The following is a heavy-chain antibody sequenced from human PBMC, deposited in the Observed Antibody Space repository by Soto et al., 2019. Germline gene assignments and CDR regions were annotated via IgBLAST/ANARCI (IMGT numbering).Heavy chain of an antibody. CDR2: IYWDDDK. V-gene: IGHV2-5*02. D-gene: IGHD3-10*01. CDR3: AHVEFLGLARGHYFDY. CDR1: GFSLSTSAVG. J-gene: IGHJ4*02. Sequence: QITLKESGPTLVKPTQTLTLTCTFSGFSLSTSAVGVGWIRQPPGKALEWLALIYWDDDKRYSPSLKSRLTITKDTSKNQVVLIMTNMDPVDTATYYCAHVEFLGLARGHYFDYWGQGTLVTVSS.